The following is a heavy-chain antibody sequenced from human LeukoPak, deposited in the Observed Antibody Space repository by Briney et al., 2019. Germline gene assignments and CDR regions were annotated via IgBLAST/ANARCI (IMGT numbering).Heavy chain of an antibody. CDR3: AKQQGALIQQCYFDY. Sequence: GGSLRLSCAASGFKFRDYAMSWVRQAPGKGLEWVSTVEKTGGRAYYADSVKGQFTVSRDNSKNTLYLQMNSLRAEDTALYYCAKQQGALIQQCYFDYWGQGTLVTVSS. V-gene: IGHV3-23*01. D-gene: IGHD5-18*01. J-gene: IGHJ4*02. CDR2: VEKTGGRA. CDR1: GFKFRDYA.